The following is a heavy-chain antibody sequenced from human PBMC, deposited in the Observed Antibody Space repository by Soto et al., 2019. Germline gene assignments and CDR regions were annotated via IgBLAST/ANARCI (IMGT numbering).Heavy chain of an antibody. CDR1: GASISTNHHN. V-gene: IGHV4-39*01. J-gene: IGHJ5*02. CDR3: ARLPTGYPNWFDP. D-gene: IGHD3-9*01. Sequence: LSLTCTVSGASISTNHHNWAWVRQPPGKGLEWMGNIHYRGDTYFNPSLGSRLSMSVDTSKNQFSLKLTSVTAADTAVYYCARLPTGYPNWFDPWGQGTQVTVSS. CDR2: IHYRGDT.